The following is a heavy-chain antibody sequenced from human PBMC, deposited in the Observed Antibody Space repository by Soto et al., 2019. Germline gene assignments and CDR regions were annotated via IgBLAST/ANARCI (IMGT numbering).Heavy chain of an antibody. CDR2: ISWNSGSI. CDR1: GFTFDDYA. V-gene: IGHV3-9*01. J-gene: IGHJ3*02. CDR3: AKETAGAFDI. Sequence: EVQLVESGGGLVQPGRSLRLSCAASGFTFDDYAMHWVRQAPGKGLEWVSGISWNSGSIGYADSVKGRFTISRDNAKNSLYLQMNSLRAEDTALYYCAKETAGAFDIWGQGTMVTVSS.